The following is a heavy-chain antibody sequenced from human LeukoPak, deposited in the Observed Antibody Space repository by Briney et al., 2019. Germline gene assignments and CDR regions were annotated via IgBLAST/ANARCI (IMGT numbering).Heavy chain of an antibody. V-gene: IGHV4-39*07. Sequence: SETLSLTCTVSGGSINSSDYYWGRIRQPPGKGLERIGNIYYSGSTYYNPSRISRLTISVDTSRNQYSLELRSVTAADTAIYYCARDADIVTSIFDSWGQGILVTVSS. D-gene: IGHD5-12*01. CDR1: GGSINSSDYY. J-gene: IGHJ4*02. CDR2: IYYSGST. CDR3: ARDADIVTSIFDS.